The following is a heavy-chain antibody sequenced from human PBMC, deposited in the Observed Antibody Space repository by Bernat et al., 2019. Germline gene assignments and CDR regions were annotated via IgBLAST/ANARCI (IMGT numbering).Heavy chain of an antibody. CDR2: IWYDGSNK. J-gene: IGHJ4*02. V-gene: IGHV3-33*01. Sequence: QVQLVESGGGVVQPGRSLRLSCAASGFTFSSYGMHWVRQAPGKGLEWLAVIWYDGSNKYYADSVKGRFTISRDNSKNTLYLQMNSLRAEDTAVYYCARGGSKLWFGELLLDYWGQGTLVTVSS. CDR1: GFTFSSYG. CDR3: ARGGSKLWFGELLLDY. D-gene: IGHD3-10*01.